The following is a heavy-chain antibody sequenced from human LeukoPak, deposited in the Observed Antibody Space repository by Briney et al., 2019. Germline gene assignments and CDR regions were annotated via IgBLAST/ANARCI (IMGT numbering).Heavy chain of an antibody. J-gene: IGHJ4*02. CDR2: INHSGST. CDR3: ARGSRLRYFDWLREPLGY. V-gene: IGHV4-34*01. Sequence: SETLSLTCAVYGGSFSGYYWSWIRQPPGKGLEWIGEINHSGSTNYNPSLKSRVTISVDTSKNQFSLKLSSVTAADTAVYYCARGSRLRYFDWLREPLGYWGQGTLVTVSS. CDR1: GGSFSGYY. D-gene: IGHD3-9*01.